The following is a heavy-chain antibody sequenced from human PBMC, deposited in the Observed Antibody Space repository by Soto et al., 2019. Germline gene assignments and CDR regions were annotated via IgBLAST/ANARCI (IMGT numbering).Heavy chain of an antibody. J-gene: IGHJ4*02. V-gene: IGHV3-23*01. Sequence: PGGSLRLSCAASGFTLNTYAMSWVRQAPGKGLEWVSTISGSGGTTYYADSVNGRFTISRDNSKNTLSLQMNSLRTEDTAIYYCARGGQYSSSPLDYWGQGALVTVSS. CDR3: ARGGQYSSSPLDY. D-gene: IGHD6-6*01. CDR1: GFTLNTYA. CDR2: ISGSGGTT.